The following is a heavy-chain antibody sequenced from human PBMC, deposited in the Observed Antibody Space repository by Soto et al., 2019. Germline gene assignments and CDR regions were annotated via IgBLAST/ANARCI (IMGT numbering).Heavy chain of an antibody. V-gene: IGHV4-59*01. CDR1: GGSIISYY. CDR2: IYYSGST. CDR3: ARASYTYDFWSGYFYWFDP. D-gene: IGHD3-3*01. J-gene: IGHJ5*02. Sequence: SETLSLTCTVSGGSIISYYCIFIRQPPVKGLEWIVYIYYSGSTNYNPSLKSRVTISVDTSKNQFSLKLSSVTAADTAVYYCARASYTYDFWSGYFYWFDPWGQGTLVTVSS.